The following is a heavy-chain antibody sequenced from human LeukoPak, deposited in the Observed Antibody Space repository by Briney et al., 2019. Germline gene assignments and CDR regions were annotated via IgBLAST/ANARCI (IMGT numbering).Heavy chain of an antibody. CDR2: ISGYGVTT. V-gene: IGHV3-23*01. CDR1: GFTFSSYG. J-gene: IGHJ4*02. Sequence: GGSLRLSCAASGFTFSSYGMSWVRQAPGTGLEWVSSISGYGVTTYYADSVKGRFTISRDNSKNTVYVQMNSLRDEDTAVYYCGRGRLYGSGTYYVFDYWGRGTLVTVSS. D-gene: IGHD3-10*01. CDR3: GRGRLYGSGTYYVFDY.